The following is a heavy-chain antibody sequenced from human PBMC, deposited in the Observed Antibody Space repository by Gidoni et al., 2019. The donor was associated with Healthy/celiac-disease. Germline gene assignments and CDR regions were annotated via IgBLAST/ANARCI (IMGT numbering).Heavy chain of an antibody. CDR3: ARVDPSYYYDSSGPGGY. Sequence: QVQLVQSGAEVQKPGASVKVSCKASGYTFTSYGISWVRQAPGQGLEWMGWISAYNCNTNYAQKLQGRVTMTTDTSTSTAYMELRSLRSDDTAVYYCARVDPSYYYDSSGPGGYWGQGTLVTVSS. CDR2: ISAYNCNT. V-gene: IGHV1-18*01. J-gene: IGHJ4*02. D-gene: IGHD3-22*01. CDR1: GYTFTSYG.